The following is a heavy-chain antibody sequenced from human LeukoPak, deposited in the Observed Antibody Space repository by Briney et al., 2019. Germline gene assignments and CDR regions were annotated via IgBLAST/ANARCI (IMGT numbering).Heavy chain of an antibody. J-gene: IGHJ4*02. V-gene: IGHV1-46*01. D-gene: IGHD4-17*01. CDR1: GYTFTSYY. CDR2: INPSGGST. Sequence: ASVKVSCKASGYTFTSYYMHWVRQAPGQGLEWMGIINPSGGSTSYAQKFQGRVTMTRDTSTSTVYMELSSLRSEDTAVYYCARVGVTTLNEVIGNSGRYFDYWGQGTLVTVSS. CDR3: ARVGVTTLNEVIGNSGRYFDY.